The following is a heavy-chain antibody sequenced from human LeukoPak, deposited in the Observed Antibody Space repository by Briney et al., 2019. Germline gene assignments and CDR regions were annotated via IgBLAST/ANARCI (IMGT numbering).Heavy chain of an antibody. J-gene: IGHJ4*02. CDR3: ARGGRFTSGWRGAFDS. CDR1: GFTFNSYA. D-gene: IGHD6-19*01. CDR2: IPGIGGNT. Sequence: SGGSLRLSCAASGFTFNSYAMSWVRQAPGKGLEWVSAIPGIGGNTYYGDSVKGRFSISRDNSKDTLYLQMDSPSAEDTAVYYCARGGRFTSGWRGAFDSWGQGTLVTVSS. V-gene: IGHV3-23*01.